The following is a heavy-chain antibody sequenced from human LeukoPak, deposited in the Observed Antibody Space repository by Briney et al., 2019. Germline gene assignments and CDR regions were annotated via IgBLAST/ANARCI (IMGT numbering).Heavy chain of an antibody. Sequence: SVKVSCKASGGTFSSYAISWVRQAPGQGLEWMGRIIPIFGTANYAQKFQGRVTITTDEFTSTAYMELSSLGSEDTAVYYCAREITIFGVAHFDYWGQGTLVTVSS. CDR3: AREITIFGVAHFDY. D-gene: IGHD3-3*01. V-gene: IGHV1-69*05. CDR1: GGTFSSYA. J-gene: IGHJ4*02. CDR2: IIPIFGTA.